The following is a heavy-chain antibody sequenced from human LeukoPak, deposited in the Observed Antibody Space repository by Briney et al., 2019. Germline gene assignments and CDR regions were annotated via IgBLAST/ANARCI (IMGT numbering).Heavy chain of an antibody. CDR1: GYTFTSYD. D-gene: IGHD2-15*01. CDR3: ARVVVAATVWYFDL. V-gene: IGHV1-8*03. J-gene: IGHJ2*01. CDR2: MYPNSGNT. Sequence: ASVKVSCKASGYTFTSYDINWVRQATGQGLEWMGWMYPNSGNTGYAQKFQGRVTITRNTSISTAYMELSSLRSEDTAVYYCARVVVAATVWYFDLWGRGTLVTVSS.